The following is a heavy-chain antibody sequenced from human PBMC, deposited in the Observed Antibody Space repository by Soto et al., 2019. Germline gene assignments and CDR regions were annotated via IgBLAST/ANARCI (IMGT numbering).Heavy chain of an antibody. Sequence: QVQLVESGGGVVQPGTSLRLSCAASGFTFSNYAMHWVRQAPGKGLVWVDVIAIDGSNEFYADSVKGRFTISRDNSKNTLYLQMNSLRTEDTSVYYCARESIQLWWTFDYWGQGTLVTVSS. J-gene: IGHJ4*02. D-gene: IGHD5-18*01. CDR1: GFTFSNYA. CDR2: IAIDGSNE. CDR3: ARESIQLWWTFDY. V-gene: IGHV3-30-3*01.